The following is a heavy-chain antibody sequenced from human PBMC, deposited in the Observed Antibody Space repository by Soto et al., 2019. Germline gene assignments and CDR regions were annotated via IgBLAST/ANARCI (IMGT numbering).Heavy chain of an antibody. CDR1: GYTFINYY. CDR3: AREKWLVRRNDPFDI. CDR2: INPNAGST. V-gene: IGHV1-46*01. D-gene: IGHD6-19*01. J-gene: IGHJ3*02. Sequence: QVQLVQSGAEVKKPGASVKVSCKASGYTFINYYMHWVRQAHGQGLEWMGIINPNAGSTTYAQKFQGRVTLTRDTSTNTVNIELSSLRSEDTAVYYCAREKWLVRRNDPFDIWGQGTMVTVSS.